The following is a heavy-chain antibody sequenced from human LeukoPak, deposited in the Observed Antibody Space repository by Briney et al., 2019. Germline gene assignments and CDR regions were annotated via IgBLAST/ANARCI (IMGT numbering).Heavy chain of an antibody. J-gene: IGHJ5*02. Sequence: SETLSLTCAVYGGSFSGYYWSWIRQPPGKGLEWIGEINHSGSTNYNPSLKSRVTISVDTSKNQFSLKLSSVTTADTAVYYCARSGAYGSGSPKSTWFDPWGQGTLVTVSS. V-gene: IGHV4-34*01. CDR1: GGSFSGYY. D-gene: IGHD3-10*01. CDR2: INHSGST. CDR3: ARSGAYGSGSPKSTWFDP.